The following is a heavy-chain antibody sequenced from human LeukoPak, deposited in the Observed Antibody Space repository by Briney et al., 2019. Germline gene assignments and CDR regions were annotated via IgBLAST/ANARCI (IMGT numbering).Heavy chain of an antibody. J-gene: IGHJ5*02. CDR3: AKNRKTPGVAAAGSWFDP. Sequence: GGSLRLSCAASGFTFSSYYMSWVRQAPGKGLEWVSAISDSGGSTNYADSVKGRFTISRDNSKNTLYLQMNSLRAEDTAVYHCAKNRKTPGVAAAGSWFDPGGQGTLVSVSS. V-gene: IGHV3-23*01. D-gene: IGHD6-13*01. CDR1: GFTFSSYY. CDR2: ISDSGGST.